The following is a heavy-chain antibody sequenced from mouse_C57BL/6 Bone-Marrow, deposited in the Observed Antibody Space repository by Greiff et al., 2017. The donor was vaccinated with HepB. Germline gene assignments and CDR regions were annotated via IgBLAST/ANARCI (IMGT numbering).Heavy chain of an antibody. CDR1: GYTFTSYW. J-gene: IGHJ2*01. CDR3: ARRDHAILEGYFDD. Sequence: VQLQQPGTELVKPGASVKLSCKASGYTFTSYWMHWAKQRPGHGLEWIGNINPSNGGTNYNEKFKSKATLTVDKSSSPAYMQLSSLTSEDSAVYYCARRDHAILEGYFDDWGKGTTLTVAS. D-gene: IGHD6-1*01. V-gene: IGHV1-53*01. CDR2: INPSNGGT.